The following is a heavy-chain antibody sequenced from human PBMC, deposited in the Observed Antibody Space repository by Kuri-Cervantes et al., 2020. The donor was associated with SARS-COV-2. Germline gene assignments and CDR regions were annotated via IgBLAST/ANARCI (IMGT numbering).Heavy chain of an antibody. V-gene: IGHV3-30-3*02. D-gene: IGHD2-15*01. CDR2: ISYDGSNK. J-gene: IGHJ5*02. CDR1: GFTFSSYA. Sequence: GGSLRLSCAASGFTFSSYAMHWVRQAPGKGLEWVAVISYDGSNKYYADSVKGRFTISRDNSKNTLYLQMNSLRAKDTAVYYCAKFREFCSGGSCYRGWFDPWGQGALVTVSS. CDR3: AKFREFCSGGSCYRGWFDP.